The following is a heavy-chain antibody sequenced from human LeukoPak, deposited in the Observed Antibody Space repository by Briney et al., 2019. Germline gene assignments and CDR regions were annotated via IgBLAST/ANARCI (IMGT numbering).Heavy chain of an antibody. J-gene: IGHJ5*02. D-gene: IGHD1-1*01. V-gene: IGHV4-59*08. CDR3: ARGAWNTWFDP. Sequence: PSETLSLTCSVSGGFIGSCYWSWIRQPPGKGLEWIGYSDYSGSSNYNPSLKSRVTISVDTSTKKFSLSLSSVTAADTAVYYCARGAWNTWFDPWGQGTLVTVSS. CDR1: GGFIGSCY. CDR2: SDYSGSS.